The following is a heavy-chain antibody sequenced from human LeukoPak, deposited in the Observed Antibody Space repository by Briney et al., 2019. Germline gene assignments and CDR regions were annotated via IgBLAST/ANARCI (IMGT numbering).Heavy chain of an antibody. V-gene: IGHV4-34*01. CDR3: ARPGAAIGKGYFQH. CDR2: INHSGST. D-gene: IGHD2-2*02. Sequence: SETLSLTCAVYGGSFSGYYWSWIRQPPGKGLEWIGEINHSGSTNYNPSLKSRVTISVDTSKNQFSLKLSSVTAADTAVYYCARPGAAIGKGYFQHWGQGNLVTVSS. J-gene: IGHJ1*01. CDR1: GGSFSGYY.